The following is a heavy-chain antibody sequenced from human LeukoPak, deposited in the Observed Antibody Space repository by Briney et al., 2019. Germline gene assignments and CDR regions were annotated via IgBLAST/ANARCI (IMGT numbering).Heavy chain of an antibody. CDR1: GFTFSGYA. J-gene: IGHJ5*02. CDR2: ISSSSGGST. D-gene: IGHD6-6*01. V-gene: IGHV3-23*01. CDR3: ASNSYSSSP. Sequence: GGSLRLSCAASGFTFSGYAMSWVRQAPGKGLEWVSSISSSSGGSTYYADSVKGRFTISRDNSKNTLYLQMNSLRAEDTAVYYCASNSYSSSPWGQGTLVTVSS.